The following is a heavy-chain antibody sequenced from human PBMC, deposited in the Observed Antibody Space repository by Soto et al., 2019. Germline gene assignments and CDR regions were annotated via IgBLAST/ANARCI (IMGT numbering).Heavy chain of an antibody. CDR2: ISYDGNNT. CDR1: GFTFSNYG. Sequence: QVQLVESGGGVVQPGRSLRLSCAASGFTFSNYGIHWVRQAPGKGLEWVAVISYDGNNTYYADSVKGRFTISRDNSKNTLYLQMNRLRAEDTAVYYCAKDWGYYGSASSYFDFWGQGTLVTVSS. D-gene: IGHD3-10*01. V-gene: IGHV3-30*18. J-gene: IGHJ4*02. CDR3: AKDWGYYGSASSYFDF.